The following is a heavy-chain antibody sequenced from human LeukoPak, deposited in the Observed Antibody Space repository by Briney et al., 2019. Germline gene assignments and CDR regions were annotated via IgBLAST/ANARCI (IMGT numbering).Heavy chain of an antibody. CDR3: ARVRPRPPTTSLVVPAAIGGGDYYYGMDV. CDR2: INPNSGNT. D-gene: IGHD2-2*02. CDR1: GYTFTSYA. J-gene: IGHJ6*04. V-gene: IGHV1-8*01. Sequence: ASVKVSCKASGYTFTSYAINWVRQATGQGLEWMGWINPNSGNTYYAHKFQGRVTMTRNNSKSTAYMELSSLRSEDTAVYYCARVRPRPPTTSLVVPAAIGGGDYYYGMDVWGEGTTGTVSS.